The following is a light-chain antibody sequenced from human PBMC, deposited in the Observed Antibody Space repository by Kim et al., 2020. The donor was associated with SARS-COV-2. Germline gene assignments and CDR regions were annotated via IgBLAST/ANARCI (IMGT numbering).Light chain of an antibody. CDR2: GAS. J-gene: IGKJ2*02. Sequence: LSVSPGERATLSCRASQSVSSNLAWYQQKPGQAPRLLIYGASTRATGIPARFSGSGSGTEFTLTISSLQSEDFAVYYCQQYNNWSTFGQGTNWRS. CDR1: QSVSSN. CDR3: QQYNNWST. V-gene: IGKV3-15*01.